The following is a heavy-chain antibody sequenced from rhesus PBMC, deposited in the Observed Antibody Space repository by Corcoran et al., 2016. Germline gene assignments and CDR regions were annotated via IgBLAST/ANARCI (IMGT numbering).Heavy chain of an antibody. J-gene: IGHJ5-1*01. V-gene: IGHV4-99*01. Sequence: QVQLQESGPGLVKPSETLSLTCAVSGYSISRGYYWGWIRQPPGKGLAYIGYISGSSGSTYYNPSLKSRVTISKDTSKNQFSLKRSSVTAADTAVYYCARTPGNRFDVWGPGVLVTVSS. CDR3: ARTPGNRFDV. CDR2: ISGSSGST. D-gene: IGHD2-39*01. CDR1: GYSISRGYY.